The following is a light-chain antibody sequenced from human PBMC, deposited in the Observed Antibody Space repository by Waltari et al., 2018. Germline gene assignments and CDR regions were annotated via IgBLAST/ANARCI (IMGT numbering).Light chain of an antibody. CDR2: DAA. CDR1: QTFNNY. CDR3: QQRINWPVT. Sequence: EIVLTQSPATLSLSPGERATLSCRASQTFNNYLAWYQHKPGQPPRLLIDDAAKRVIGTTARFSGSGSGTDFTLTISSLEPEDSAVYYCQQRINWPVTFGGGTKVEIK. V-gene: IGKV3-11*01. J-gene: IGKJ4*01.